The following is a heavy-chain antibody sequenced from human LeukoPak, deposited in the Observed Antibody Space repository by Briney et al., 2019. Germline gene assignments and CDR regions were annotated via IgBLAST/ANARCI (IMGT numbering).Heavy chain of an antibody. CDR2: ISAYNGYT. CDR1: GYTFSSYG. J-gene: IGHJ5*02. Sequence: ASVKVSCKSSGYTFSSYGITWVRQAPGQGLEWMGWISAYNGYTDYSQKLQSRVTMTTDTSTSTVYMELRSLRSDDTAVYYCARDKAPYCSSTSCYLHWFDPWGQGTLVTVSS. D-gene: IGHD2-2*01. V-gene: IGHV1-18*01. CDR3: ARDKAPYCSSTSCYLHWFDP.